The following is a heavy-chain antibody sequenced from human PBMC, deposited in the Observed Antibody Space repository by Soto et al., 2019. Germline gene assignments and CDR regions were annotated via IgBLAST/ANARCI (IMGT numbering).Heavy chain of an antibody. Sequence: GPSVKVSCKASGYSFTAYRIHWVRQAPGQGLEWMGWINPNSGATTYAPGFQGRVTMTRDTSSKTAYMEVSRLTSNDTALYYCARDRRFRRGNTDTGGLLRTWLDPWGKGTLVTVSS. CDR2: INPNSGAT. J-gene: IGHJ5*02. V-gene: IGHV1-2*02. D-gene: IGHD2-21*01. CDR1: GYSFTAYR. CDR3: ARDRRFRRGNTDTGGLLRTWLDP.